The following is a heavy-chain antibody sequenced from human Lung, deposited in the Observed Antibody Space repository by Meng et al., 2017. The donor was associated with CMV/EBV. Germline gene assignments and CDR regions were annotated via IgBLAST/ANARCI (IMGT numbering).Heavy chain of an antibody. D-gene: IGHD3-3*01. CDR3: ASKMYYDFWSAYRGTEGVDPFNI. CDR1: GYTFTDYR. Sequence: ASVXVSCKASGYTFTDYRMHWVRQAPGQGLEWMGWISPNNGATNYAQKFQGRVTMTRDTSINTAYMELNRLTYDDTAVYYCASKMYYDFWSAYRGTEGVDPFNIWXQGTLVTVSS. J-gene: IGHJ3*02. V-gene: IGHV1-2*02. CDR2: ISPNNGAT.